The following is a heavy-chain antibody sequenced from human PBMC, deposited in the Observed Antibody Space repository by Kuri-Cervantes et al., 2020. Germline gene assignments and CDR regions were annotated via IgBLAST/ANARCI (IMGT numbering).Heavy chain of an antibody. CDR3: AREGYYSDSRTYHPHTIDY. D-gene: IGHD3-22*01. J-gene: IGHJ4*02. CDR1: GGSISSSSYY. Sequence: SETLSLTCTVSGGSISSSSYYWGWIRQPPGKGLEWIGSIYHSGSTDYNPSLKSRVTISVVTSKNQFSLKLSSVTAADTAVYYCAREGYYSDSRTYHPHTIDYWGQGTLVTVSS. CDR2: IYHSGST. V-gene: IGHV4-39*07.